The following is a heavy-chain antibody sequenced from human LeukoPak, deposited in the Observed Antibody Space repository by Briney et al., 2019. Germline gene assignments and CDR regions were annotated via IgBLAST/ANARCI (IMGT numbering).Heavy chain of an antibody. D-gene: IGHD2-21*02. Sequence: SETLSLTCTVSGGSISSSSYYWGWIRQPPGKGLEWIGSIYYSGSTYYNPSLKSRVTISVDTSKNQISLKLSSVTAADTAVYYCARHAYCGGDCYHDFDYWGQGTLVTVSS. J-gene: IGHJ4*02. CDR3: ARHAYCGGDCYHDFDY. CDR1: GGSISSSSYY. CDR2: IYYSGST. V-gene: IGHV4-39*01.